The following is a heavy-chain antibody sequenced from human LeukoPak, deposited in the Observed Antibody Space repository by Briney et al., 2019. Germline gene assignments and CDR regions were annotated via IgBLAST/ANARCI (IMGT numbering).Heavy chain of an antibody. CDR2: IIPILGIA. J-gene: IGHJ6*02. D-gene: IGHD2-15*01. V-gene: IGHV1-69*04. CDR1: GYTFTSYG. CDR3: ARDLGVVVAATTYYYGMDV. Sequence: SVKVSCKASGYTFTSYGISWVRQAPGQGLEWMGRIIPILGIANYAQKFQGRVTITADKSTSTAYMELSSLRSEDTAVYYCARDLGVVVAATTYYYGMDVWGQGTTVTVSS.